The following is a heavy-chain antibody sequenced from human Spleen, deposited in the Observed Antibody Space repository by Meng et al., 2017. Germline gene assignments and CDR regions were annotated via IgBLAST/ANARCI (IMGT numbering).Heavy chain of an antibody. CDR2: IYHSGST. V-gene: IGHV4-38-2*02. CDR3: ARDYSSSFGY. D-gene: IGHD6-13*01. CDR1: GYSISSGYF. J-gene: IGHJ4*02. Sequence: SETLSLTCTVSGYSISSGYFWGWIQQPPGKGLEWIGSIYHSGSTYYNPSLKSRVTISVDTSKNQFSLKLTSVTAADTAVYYCARDYSSSFGYWGQGTLVTVSS.